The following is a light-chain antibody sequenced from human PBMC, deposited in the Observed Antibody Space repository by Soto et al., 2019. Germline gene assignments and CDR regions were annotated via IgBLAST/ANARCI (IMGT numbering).Light chain of an antibody. CDR1: QSVSRN. CDR3: QQYNTWSLT. CDR2: DAS. Sequence: ETVMTQSPATLSVSPVERPTLACRTSQSVSRNLAWYQQKPGQAPRPLIYDASTRATGIPARFSGSGSGTEVTLTFSSLQSEDFAVYYCQQYNTWSLTLGPGTKVDIQ. J-gene: IGKJ3*01. V-gene: IGKV3-15*01.